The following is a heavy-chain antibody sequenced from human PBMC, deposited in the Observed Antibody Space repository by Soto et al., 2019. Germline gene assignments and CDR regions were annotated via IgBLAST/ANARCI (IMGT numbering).Heavy chain of an antibody. Sequence: QVQLVQSGAEVKRPGSSVKVSCKASGDTFNFYSINWVRQAPGVGLEWMGRVNPIVSMSNYAQKFQGRVTMTADKSPGTAYRGLSGRGPEATASYYGASSYGSGYRAFDYWGQGALVTVSS. D-gene: IGHD3-10*01. J-gene: IGHJ4*02. V-gene: IGHV1-69*02. CDR2: VNPIVSMS. CDR3: ASSYGSGYRAFDY. CDR1: GDTFNFYS.